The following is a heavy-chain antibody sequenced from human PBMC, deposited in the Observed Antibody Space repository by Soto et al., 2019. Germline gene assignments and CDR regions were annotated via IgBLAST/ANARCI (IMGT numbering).Heavy chain of an antibody. CDR3: VKAPRPISWRAEYFRH. V-gene: IGHV3-64D*08. Sequence: GGSLRLSCSASGFTFSSYAMHWVRQAPGKGLEYVSAISSNGGSTYYADSVKGRFTISRDNSKNTRYLQMSSLRAEDTAVYYCVKAPRPISWRAEYFRHWGQGTLVTVSS. CDR1: GFTFSSYA. J-gene: IGHJ1*01. D-gene: IGHD3-3*02. CDR2: ISSNGGST.